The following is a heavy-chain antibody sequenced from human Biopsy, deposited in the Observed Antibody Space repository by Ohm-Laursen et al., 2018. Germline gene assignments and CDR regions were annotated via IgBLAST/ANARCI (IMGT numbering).Heavy chain of an antibody. CDR1: GDSISSGGNY. J-gene: IGHJ4*02. Sequence: TLPLTCTVSGDSISSGGNYWSWIRQFPGKGLEWIAYIYHTGSTYYNPSLKSRLSIAIDTSKNQFSVSLRSVTAADTAVYYCARADMVTTIVDYWGQGTLVTVSS. V-gene: IGHV4-31*03. CDR3: ARADMVTTIVDY. CDR2: IYHTGST. D-gene: IGHD5-12*01.